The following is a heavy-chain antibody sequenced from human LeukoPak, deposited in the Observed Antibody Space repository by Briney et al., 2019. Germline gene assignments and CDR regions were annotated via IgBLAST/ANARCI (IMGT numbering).Heavy chain of an antibody. CDR2: TSGSGGST. CDR1: GFTFSSYA. J-gene: IGHJ6*02. D-gene: IGHD1-26*01. CDR3: ANYGATFYYYYGMDV. V-gene: IGHV3-23*01. Sequence: GGSLRLSCAASGFTFSSYAMSWVRQAPGKGLEWVSATSGSGGSTYYADSVKGRFTISRDNSKNTLYLQMNSLRAEDTAVYYCANYGATFYYYYGMDVWGQGTTVTVSS.